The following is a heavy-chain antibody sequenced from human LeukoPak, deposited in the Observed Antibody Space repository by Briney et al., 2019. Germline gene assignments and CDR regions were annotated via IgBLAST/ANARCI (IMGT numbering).Heavy chain of an antibody. Sequence: PSQALSLTCTVSGGSISSGSYYWSWIRQPAGKGLEWIGRIYTSGSTNYNPSLKSRVTISVDTSKNQFSLKLSSVTAADTAVYYCATGIVGATIYWGQGTLVTVSS. CDR2: IYTSGST. CDR1: GGSISSGSYY. V-gene: IGHV4-61*02. J-gene: IGHJ4*02. CDR3: ATGIVGATIY. D-gene: IGHD1-26*01.